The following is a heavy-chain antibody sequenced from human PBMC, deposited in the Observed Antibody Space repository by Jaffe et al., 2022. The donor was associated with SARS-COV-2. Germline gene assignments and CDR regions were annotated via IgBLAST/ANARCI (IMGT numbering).Heavy chain of an antibody. J-gene: IGHJ4*02. Sequence: QVQLVESGGGVVQPGTSLRLSCAASGFTFSSYGMHWVRQAPGKGLEWVAVISYDGSNEYYADSVKGRFTISRDNSKNTLYLQMNSLRVEDTAVYYCAKDKYQLGNYFDYWGQGALVAVSS. D-gene: IGHD2-2*01. V-gene: IGHV3-30*18. CDR2: ISYDGSNE. CDR1: GFTFSSYG. CDR3: AKDKYQLGNYFDY.